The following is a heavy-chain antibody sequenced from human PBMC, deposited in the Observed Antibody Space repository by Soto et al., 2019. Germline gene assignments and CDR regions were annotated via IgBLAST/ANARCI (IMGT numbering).Heavy chain of an antibody. J-gene: IGHJ6*02. CDR1: GGSISSSNW. V-gene: IGHV4-4*02. CDR2: IYHSGST. CDR3: ARSVVVYATHYYYYGMDV. Sequence: SETLSLTCAVSGGSISSSNWWSWVRQPPGKGLEWIGEIYHSGSTNYNPSLKSRVTISVDKSKNQFSLKLSSVTAADTAVYYCARSVVVYATHYYYYGMDVWGQGTTVTVSS. D-gene: IGHD2-8*02.